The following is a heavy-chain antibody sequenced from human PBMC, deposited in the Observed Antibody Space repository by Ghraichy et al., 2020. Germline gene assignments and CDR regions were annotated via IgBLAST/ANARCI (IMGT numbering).Heavy chain of an antibody. D-gene: IGHD4-17*01. CDR2: MNPNSGNT. J-gene: IGHJ5*02. V-gene: IGHV1-8*01. CDR3: ARGEDMTTAYDP. CDR1: GYTFTSYD. Sequence: ASVKVSCKASGYTFTSYDINWVRQATGQGLEWMGWMNPNSGNTGYAQKFQGRVTMTRNTSISTAYMELSSLRSEDTAVYYCARGEDMTTAYDPWGQGTLVTVSS.